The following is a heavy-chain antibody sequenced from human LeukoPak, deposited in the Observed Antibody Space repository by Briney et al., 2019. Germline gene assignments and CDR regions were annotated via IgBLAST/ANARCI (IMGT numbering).Heavy chain of an antibody. D-gene: IGHD2-2*01. CDR1: GFTFSSYS. J-gene: IGHJ4*02. V-gene: IGHV3-21*01. CDR3: ARAHFTVVPVY. Sequence: GGSLRLSCAASGFTFSSYSMNWVRQAPGKGLEWVSSISSSSYIYYADSVKGRFTISGDNAKNSLYLQMNSLRAEDTAVYYCARAHFTVVPVYWGQGTLVTVSS. CDR2: ISSSSYI.